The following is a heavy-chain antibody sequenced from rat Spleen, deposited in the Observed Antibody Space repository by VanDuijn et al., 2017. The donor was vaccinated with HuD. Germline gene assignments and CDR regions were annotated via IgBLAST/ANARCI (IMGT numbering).Heavy chain of an antibody. V-gene: IGHV2-45*01. CDR3: ARDWLDY. CDR1: GFSLTSYN. Sequence: QVQLKESGPGLVQPSQTLSLTCTVAGFSLTSYNVHWVRQPPGKGLEWMGVMWSGGSTDYNSALKSRLSISRDTSKNQVFLKMNSLQTEDTATYYCARDWLDYWGQGVMVTVSS. J-gene: IGHJ2*01. CDR2: MWSGGST.